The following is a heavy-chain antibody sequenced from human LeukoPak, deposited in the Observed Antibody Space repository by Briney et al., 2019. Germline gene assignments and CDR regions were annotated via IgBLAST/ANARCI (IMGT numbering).Heavy chain of an antibody. CDR3: DIVVVVAAPYYYYGMDV. Sequence: PGGSLRLSCAASGFTFSDYYMSWIRQAPGKGLEWVSYISSSGSTIYYADSVKGRFTISRDNAKNSLYLQMNSLRAEDTAVYARDIVVVVAAPYYYYGMDVWGQGTTVTVS. V-gene: IGHV3-11*01. CDR1: GFTFSDYY. D-gene: IGHD2-15*01. CDR2: ISSSGSTI. J-gene: IGHJ6*02.